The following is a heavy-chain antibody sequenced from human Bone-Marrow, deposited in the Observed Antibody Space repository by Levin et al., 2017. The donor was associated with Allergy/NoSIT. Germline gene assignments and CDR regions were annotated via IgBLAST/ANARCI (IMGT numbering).Heavy chain of an antibody. J-gene: IGHJ3*01. D-gene: IGHD5-18*01. CDR1: GGSIGTYY. Sequence: PSETLSLTCTVSGGSIGTYYWSWIRQAPGRGLEWLGYVYYSGTSKYNPSLKGRVTISMATSKNQFSLRLSSVTAADTAVYYCARQTGYSYGFSEGLDAFGLWGQGTRVIVSS. CDR3: ARQTGYSYGFSEGLDAFGL. V-gene: IGHV4-59*08. CDR2: VYYSGTS.